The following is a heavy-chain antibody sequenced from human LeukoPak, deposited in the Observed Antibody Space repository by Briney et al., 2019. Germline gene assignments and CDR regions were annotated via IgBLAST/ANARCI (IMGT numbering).Heavy chain of an antibody. CDR3: AKDLKGGYSYELDY. D-gene: IGHD5-18*01. CDR1: GFTFSSYA. CDR2: ISGSGGST. J-gene: IGHJ4*02. Sequence: PGGSLRLSCAASGFTFSSYAMSWVRQAPGKGLEWVSAISGSGGSTYYADSVKGRFTISRDNSKNTLYLQMNSLRAEDTAVYYCAKDLKGGYSYELDYWGQGTLVTVSP. V-gene: IGHV3-23*01.